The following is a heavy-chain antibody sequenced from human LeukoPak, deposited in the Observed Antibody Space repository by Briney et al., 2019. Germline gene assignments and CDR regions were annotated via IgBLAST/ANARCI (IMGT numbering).Heavy chain of an antibody. CDR1: GYTFTGYY. Sequence: ASVKVSCKAFGYTFTGYYMNWVRQAPGQGLEWMGWINPNSGGTNYAQTFQGRVTMTRDTSISTAYMELSRLRSDDTAVYYCARGRTYSSTWGHDYDIWGQGTMVTVSS. CDR2: INPNSGGT. CDR3: ARGRTYSSTWGHDYDI. V-gene: IGHV1-2*02. D-gene: IGHD2-2*01. J-gene: IGHJ3*02.